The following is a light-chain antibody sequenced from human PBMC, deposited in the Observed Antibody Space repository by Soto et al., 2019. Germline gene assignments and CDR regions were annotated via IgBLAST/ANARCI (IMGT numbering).Light chain of an antibody. J-gene: IGKJ1*01. CDR2: GAS. Sequence: EIVLTQSPGTLSLSPGERVTLSCRASQSVSSTYLAWFQQKPGQAPRLLMYGASNRATGIPDRFSGSGSGTDFTLTISRLEPEDFAVYYCQQYDTSPWTFGQGTKVEV. V-gene: IGKV3-20*01. CDR1: QSVSSTY. CDR3: QQYDTSPWT.